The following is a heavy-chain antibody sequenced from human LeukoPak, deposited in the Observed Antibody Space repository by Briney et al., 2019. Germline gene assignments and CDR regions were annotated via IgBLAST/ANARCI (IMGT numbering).Heavy chain of an antibody. CDR1: GFTFSSYS. D-gene: IGHD6-13*01. CDR2: ISSSSSYI. J-gene: IGHJ4*02. V-gene: IGHV3-21*01. Sequence: GGSLRLSCAASGFTFSSYSMNWVRQAPGKGLEWVSSISSSSSYIYYADSVKGRFTISRDNAKNSLYLQMNSLRAEDTAVYYCARVPSSSWPNCYDYWGQGTLVTVSS. CDR3: ARVPSSSWPNCYDY.